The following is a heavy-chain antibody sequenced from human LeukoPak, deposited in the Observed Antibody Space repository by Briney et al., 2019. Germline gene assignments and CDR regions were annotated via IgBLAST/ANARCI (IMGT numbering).Heavy chain of an antibody. CDR1: GYSFTTYW. V-gene: IGHV5-51*01. CDR2: IYPGDSDT. Sequence: KGGESLKISCKGSGYSFTTYWIGWVRQMPGKGLEWMGIIYPGDSDTRYSPSFQGQVTISADKSISTAYLQWSSLKASDTAMYYCARPPTVTHVDAFDIWGQGTMVTVSS. D-gene: IGHD4-17*01. J-gene: IGHJ3*02. CDR3: ARPPTVTHVDAFDI.